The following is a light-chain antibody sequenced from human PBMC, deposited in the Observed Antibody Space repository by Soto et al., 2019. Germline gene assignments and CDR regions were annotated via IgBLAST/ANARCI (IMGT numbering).Light chain of an antibody. J-gene: IGKJ1*01. CDR3: QQSYITPRT. Sequence: DIQMTQSPSSLSASIGDRVTITCRASQSIDNYLNWYQQKAGKAPRLLIYDASSLQSGVPSRFSGRGSGTDFTVTISSLQPEDFATYYCQQSYITPRTFRRGTKVDIK. V-gene: IGKV1-39*01. CDR2: DAS. CDR1: QSIDNY.